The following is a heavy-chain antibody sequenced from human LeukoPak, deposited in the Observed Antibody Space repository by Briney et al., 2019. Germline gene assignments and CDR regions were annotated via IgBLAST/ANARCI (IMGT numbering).Heavy chain of an antibody. D-gene: IGHD2-2*01. J-gene: IGHJ4*02. Sequence: GASVKVSCKASGYTFTGYYMHWVRQAPGQGLEWMGWINPNSGGTNYAQKFQGRVTMTRDTSISTAYMELSRLRSDDTAVYYCARSSTSKRPPFDYWGQGTLVTVSP. V-gene: IGHV1-2*02. CDR1: GYTFTGYY. CDR3: ARSSTSKRPPFDY. CDR2: INPNSGGT.